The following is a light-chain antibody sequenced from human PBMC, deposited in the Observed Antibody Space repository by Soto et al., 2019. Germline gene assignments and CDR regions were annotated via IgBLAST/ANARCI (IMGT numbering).Light chain of an antibody. CDR3: CSHAGSYTGE. V-gene: IGLV2-11*01. Sequence: QSVLTQPRSVSGSPGQSVTISCTGTSSDVGGFNYVSWYQQHPGKVPKLLIYDVSKRPSGVPDPFSGSQSGNTASLSSFGLQAEDEADYFCCSHAGSYTGEFGGGTKVTAL. J-gene: IGLJ3*02. CDR1: SSDVGGFNY. CDR2: DVS.